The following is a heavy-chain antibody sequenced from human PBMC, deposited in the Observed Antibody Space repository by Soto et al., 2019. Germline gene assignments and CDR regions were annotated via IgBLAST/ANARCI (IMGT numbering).Heavy chain of an antibody. V-gene: IGHV1-2*02. CDR1: GYTFTGYY. CDR2: INPNSGGT. J-gene: IGHJ4*02. Sequence: ASVKVSCKASGYTFTGYYMHWVRQAPGQGLEWMGWINPNSGGTNYAQKSQGRVTMTRDTSISTAYMELSRLRSDDTAVYYCARPQHYYDSSGYYYVRREYVDYWGQGTLVTVSS. CDR3: ARPQHYYDSSGYYYVRREYVDY. D-gene: IGHD3-22*01.